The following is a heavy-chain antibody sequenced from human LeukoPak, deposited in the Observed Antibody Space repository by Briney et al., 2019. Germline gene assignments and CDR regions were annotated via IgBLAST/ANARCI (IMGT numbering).Heavy chain of an antibody. D-gene: IGHD5-18*01. J-gene: IGHJ4*02. CDR1: GYTFTSYY. V-gene: IGHV1-46*01. CDR2: INPSGGST. Sequence: ASVKVSCKASGYTFTSYYMHWVRQAPGQGLEWMGIINPSGGSTSYAQKFQGRVTMTRDTSTSTVYMELSGPRSEDTAVYYCARDKSPSTGQLWSKVDYWGQGTLVTVSS. CDR3: ARDKSPSTGQLWSKVDY.